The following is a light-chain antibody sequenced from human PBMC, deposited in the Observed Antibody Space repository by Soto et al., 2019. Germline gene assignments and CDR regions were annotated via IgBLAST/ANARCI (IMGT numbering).Light chain of an antibody. CDR2: AAS. CDR1: QSISSY. V-gene: IGKV1-39*01. Sequence: DIQMTQSPSSLSASVGDRVTITCRASQSISSYLNWYQQKPGKAPKLLIYAASSLESGVPSRFSGSGSGTDFTLTISSLQPEDFATYYCLQSYSTLCTFGQGTKVEIK. J-gene: IGKJ1*01. CDR3: LQSYSTLCT.